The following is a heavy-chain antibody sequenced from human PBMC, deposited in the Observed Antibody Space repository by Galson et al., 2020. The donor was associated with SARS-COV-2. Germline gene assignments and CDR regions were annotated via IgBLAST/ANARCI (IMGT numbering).Heavy chain of an antibody. D-gene: IGHD3-9*01. CDR1: GFSLSTSGMR. J-gene: IGHJ3*02. CDR3: ARSYYDILTGYLAAFDI. V-gene: IGHV2-70*04. CDR2: IDWDDDK. Sequence: SGPTLVKPTQTLTLNCTFSGFSLSTSGMRVSWIRQPPGKALEWLARIDWDDDKFYSTSLKTRLTISKDTSKNQVVLTMTNMDPVDTATYYCARSYYDILTGYLAAFDIWGQGTMVTVSS.